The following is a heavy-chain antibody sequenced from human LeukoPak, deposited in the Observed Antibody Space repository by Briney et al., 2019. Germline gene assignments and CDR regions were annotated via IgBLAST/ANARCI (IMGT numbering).Heavy chain of an antibody. V-gene: IGHV3-23*01. J-gene: IGHJ4*02. D-gene: IGHD4-17*01. Sequence: PGGSLRLSCAASGFTFSSYAMSWVRQAPGKGLEWVSAISGSGGSTYYADSVKGRFTISRDNSKNTLYLQMNSLRAEDTAVYYCARDRVAVTPIYYFDYWDQGTLVTVSS. CDR2: ISGSGGST. CDR1: GFTFSSYA. CDR3: ARDRVAVTPIYYFDY.